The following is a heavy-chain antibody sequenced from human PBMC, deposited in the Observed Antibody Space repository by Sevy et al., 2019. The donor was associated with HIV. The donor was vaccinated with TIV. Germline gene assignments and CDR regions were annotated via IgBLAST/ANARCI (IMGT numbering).Heavy chain of an antibody. CDR2: ISSNGGST. V-gene: IGHV3-64D*06. CDR3: VKDLYCSGGSCYTPNYYYYGMDV. CDR1: GFTFSSYA. Sequence: GGSLRLSCSASGFTFSSYAMHWVRQAPGKGLEYVSAISSNGGSTYYADSVKGRFTISRDNSKNTLYLQMSSLRAEDTAVYYCVKDLYCSGGSCYTPNYYYYGMDVWGQGTTVTVSS. D-gene: IGHD2-15*01. J-gene: IGHJ6*02.